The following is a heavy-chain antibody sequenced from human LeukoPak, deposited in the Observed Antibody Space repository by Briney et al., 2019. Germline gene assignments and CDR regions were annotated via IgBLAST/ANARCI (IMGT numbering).Heavy chain of an antibody. CDR2: IYYSGST. CDR3: ARVYNYGFLRWSYFEY. V-gene: IGHV4-31*03. D-gene: IGHD5-18*01. Sequence: SETLSITCTVSGGSISSSGYYWSWIRQHPGKGLEWIGYIYYSGSTYYNPSLKSRVTISVDTSKNQFSLKLSSVTAADTAVYYCARVYNYGFLRWSYFEYWGQGTLVTVSS. J-gene: IGHJ4*02. CDR1: GGSISSSGYY.